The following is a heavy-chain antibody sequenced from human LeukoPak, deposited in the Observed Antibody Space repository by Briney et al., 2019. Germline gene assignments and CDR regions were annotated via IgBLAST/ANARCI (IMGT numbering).Heavy chain of an antibody. J-gene: IGHJ2*01. CDR1: GFNFNYYA. Sequence: GGSLRLSCAASGFNFNYYAMTWVRQAPGKGLEWVSSISGSGDYTYYADSVKGRFTISRDNSKDTLYLQVNSLRDEDMAVFYCAKGQDANYLPLDLWGRGTLVTVSS. D-gene: IGHD4/OR15-4a*01. CDR2: ISGSGDYT. V-gene: IGHV3-23*01. CDR3: AKGQDANYLPLDL.